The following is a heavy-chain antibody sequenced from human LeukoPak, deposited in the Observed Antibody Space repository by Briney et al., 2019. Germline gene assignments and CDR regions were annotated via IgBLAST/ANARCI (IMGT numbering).Heavy chain of an antibody. V-gene: IGHV3-33*06. CDR2: IWYDGSNK. J-gene: IGHJ4*02. CDR1: GFTFSSYG. Sequence: PGGSLRLSCAASGFTFSSYGMHWVRQAPGKGLEWVAVIWYDGSNKYYADSVKGRFTISRDNSKNTLYLQMNSLRAEDTAVYYCAKDLFGSYYYDSSGYFDYWGQGTLVTVSS. D-gene: IGHD3-22*01. CDR3: AKDLFGSYYYDSSGYFDY.